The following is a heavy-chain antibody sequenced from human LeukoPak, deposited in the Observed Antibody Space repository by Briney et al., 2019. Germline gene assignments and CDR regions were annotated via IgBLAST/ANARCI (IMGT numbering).Heavy chain of an antibody. D-gene: IGHD6-13*01. CDR3: ARTGGSWSIGGNY. CDR2: INPNSGGT. V-gene: IGHV1-2*04. CDR1: GYTFTGYY. J-gene: IGHJ4*02. Sequence: ASVKVSCKASGYTFTGYYMHWVRQAPGQGLEWMGWINPNSGGTNYAQKFQGWVTMTRDTSISTAYMELSRLRSDDTAVYYCARTGGSWSIGGNYWGQGTLVTVSS.